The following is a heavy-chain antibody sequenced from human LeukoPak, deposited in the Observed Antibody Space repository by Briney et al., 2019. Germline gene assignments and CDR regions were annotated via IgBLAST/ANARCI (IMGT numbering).Heavy chain of an antibody. V-gene: IGHV3-23*01. Sequence: GGSLRLSCAASGFTFSTFAMTWVRQAPGRGLEWVSAVSDSGADTFYADSVRGRFAISRDNSNNTLYLQMNGLRAEDTAIYYCAKDLMSHSSGSLFDYWGPGTLVTVSS. CDR3: AKDLMSHSSGSLFDY. CDR1: GFTFSTFA. D-gene: IGHD3-22*01. CDR2: VSDSGADT. J-gene: IGHJ4*02.